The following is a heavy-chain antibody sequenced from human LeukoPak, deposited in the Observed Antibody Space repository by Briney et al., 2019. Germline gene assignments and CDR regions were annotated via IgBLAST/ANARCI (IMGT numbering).Heavy chain of an antibody. CDR1: GGSMDSGDYY. V-gene: IGHV4-39*07. D-gene: IGHD3-3*01. CDR2: IHYTGST. CDR3: ARHPIERSLGGVPDWFDP. Sequence: SETLSLTCTVSGGSMDSGDYYWGWVRQPPGKGLECIASIHYTGSTYYDPSLKSRVTLSVDTSKNQFSLNLYSVTAADTAIYYCARHPIERSLGGVPDWFDPWGQGTLVTVSS. J-gene: IGHJ5*02.